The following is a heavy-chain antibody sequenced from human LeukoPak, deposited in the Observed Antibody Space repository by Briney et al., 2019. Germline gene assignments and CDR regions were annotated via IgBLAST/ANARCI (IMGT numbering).Heavy chain of an antibody. CDR3: ARLVGAPNSYYYGMDV. J-gene: IGHJ6*02. Sequence: PGESLKISCKGSGYSFTSYWIGWVRQMPGKGLEWMGIIYPGDSDTRYSPSFQGQVTISADKSISTAYLQWSSLKASDTAMYYRARLVGAPNSYYYGMDVWGQGTTVTVSS. CDR2: IYPGDSDT. V-gene: IGHV5-51*01. CDR1: GYSFTSYW. D-gene: IGHD1-26*01.